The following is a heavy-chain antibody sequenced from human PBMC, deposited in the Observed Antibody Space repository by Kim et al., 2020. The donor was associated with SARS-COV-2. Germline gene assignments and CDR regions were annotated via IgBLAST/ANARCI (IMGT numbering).Heavy chain of an antibody. CDR2: VSHSGST. CDR3: ARGVSSAWTLRDWFDP. V-gene: IGHV4-4*02. D-gene: IGHD6-19*01. CDR1: GGSLSSSSW. J-gene: IGHJ5*02. Sequence: SETLSLTCAVSGGSLSSSSWWSWVRQPPGKGLEWIGEVSHSGSTDYNPSLKSRVTISVDKSKNQFSLKLSSLTAADTAVYYCARGVSSAWTLRDWFDPWGQGILVTVSS.